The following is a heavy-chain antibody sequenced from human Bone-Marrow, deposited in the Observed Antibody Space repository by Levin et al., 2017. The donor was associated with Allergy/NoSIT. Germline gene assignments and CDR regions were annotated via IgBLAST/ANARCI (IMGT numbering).Heavy chain of an antibody. CDR1: GFSFSSYP. J-gene: IGHJ4*02. Sequence: GGSLRLSCAASGFSFSSYPMNWVRQAPGEGLQWLSFISTSSDVIDYTDSVKGRFAVSRDNAKNSLYLQMSSLRVEDTAIYFCVRDLGIAARPVFDLWGQGILVTVSS. CDR2: ISTSSDVI. D-gene: IGHD6-6*01. CDR3: VRDLGIAARPVFDL. V-gene: IGHV3-48*01.